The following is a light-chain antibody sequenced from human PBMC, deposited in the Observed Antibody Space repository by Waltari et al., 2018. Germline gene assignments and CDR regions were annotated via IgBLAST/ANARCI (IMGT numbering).Light chain of an antibody. J-gene: IGKJ2*01. Sequence: EIVLTQSPGTLSLSPGERATLSCRASQSVSSDYLAWYQQKPGPAPRLLIYGASSRATGIPDKFSGSGSGTDFTLTISRLEPEDFAVYYCQQYGRSPYTFGQGTKLDIK. V-gene: IGKV3-20*01. CDR2: GAS. CDR1: QSVSSDY. CDR3: QQYGRSPYT.